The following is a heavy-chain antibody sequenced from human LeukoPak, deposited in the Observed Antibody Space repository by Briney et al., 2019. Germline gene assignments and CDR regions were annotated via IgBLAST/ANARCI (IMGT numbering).Heavy chain of an antibody. D-gene: IGHD3-10*01. J-gene: IGHJ4*02. CDR3: ARQRYYYGSGSPYYFDY. Sequence: PGESLKISCKGSGYSFTSYWIGWVRQMPGKGMEWMGIIHPDDSDTRYSPSFQGQVTISADKSISTAYLQWSSLKASDTAMYYCARQRYYYGSGSPYYFDYWGQGTLVTVSS. CDR1: GYSFTSYW. CDR2: IHPDDSDT. V-gene: IGHV5-51*01.